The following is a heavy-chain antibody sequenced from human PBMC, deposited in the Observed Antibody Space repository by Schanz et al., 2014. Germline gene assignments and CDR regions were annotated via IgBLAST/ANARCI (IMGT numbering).Heavy chain of an antibody. V-gene: IGHV1-46*01. D-gene: IGHD4-4*01. CDR2: ISPSGDTT. J-gene: IGHJ6*02. CDR1: GFTFSSYY. CDR3: ASALTTWGGMDV. Sequence: QVQLVQSGAEVKKPGASVKLSCKASGFTFSSYYMHWVRQAPGQGLEWMGIISPSGDTTSYPQKFQGRVTMTRDTSTSTVYMELSSLRSEDTAVYYCASALTTWGGMDVWGQGTTVTVSS.